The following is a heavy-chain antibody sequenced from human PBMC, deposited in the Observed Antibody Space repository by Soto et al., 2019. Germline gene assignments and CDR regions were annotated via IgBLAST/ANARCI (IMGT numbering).Heavy chain of an antibody. CDR1: GITFSGYW. Sequence: EVQLVESGGGLVQPGGSLRLSCVVSGITFSGYWMHWVRQAPGKGLEGVSRVDGDGSSITYADSVKGRFTISRDNAKNTLYLQMNSLRAEDTAVYYCVRWSEFWGQGTLVTVSS. V-gene: IGHV3-74*01. D-gene: IGHD2-15*01. CDR2: VDGDGSSI. CDR3: VRWSEF. J-gene: IGHJ4*02.